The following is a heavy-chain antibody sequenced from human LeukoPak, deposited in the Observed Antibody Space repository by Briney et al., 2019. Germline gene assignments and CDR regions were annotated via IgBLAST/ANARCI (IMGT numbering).Heavy chain of an antibody. D-gene: IGHD3-22*01. J-gene: IGHJ4*02. Sequence: SGPTLVKPTQTVTLTCTFSGFSLSSREVGVGWIRQPPGKALEWLAAIYWDDDKRYSPSLESRLSITKDTSKDQVVLTVTNIAPVDTATYYCAHIPNRPGYYSYFDFWGQGTLVTVSS. CDR3: AHIPNRPGYYSYFDF. CDR2: IYWDDDK. V-gene: IGHV2-5*02. CDR1: GFSLSSREVG.